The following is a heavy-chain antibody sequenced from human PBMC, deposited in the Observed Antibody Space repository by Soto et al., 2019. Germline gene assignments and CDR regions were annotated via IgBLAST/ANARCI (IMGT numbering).Heavy chain of an antibody. Sequence: ASVKVSCKASGYTLTSYAMHWVRQAPGQRLEWMGWINAGNGNTKYSQKFQGRVTITRDTSASTAYMELSSLRSDDTAVYYCARDTEPSNYYYYYMDVWAKGITVSVS. D-gene: IGHD2-2*01. V-gene: IGHV1-3*01. CDR3: ARDTEPSNYYYYYMDV. CDR2: INAGNGNT. CDR1: GYTLTSYA. J-gene: IGHJ6*03.